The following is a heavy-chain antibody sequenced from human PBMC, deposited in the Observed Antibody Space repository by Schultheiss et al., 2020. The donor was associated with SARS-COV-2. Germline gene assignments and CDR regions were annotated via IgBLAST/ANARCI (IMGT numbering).Heavy chain of an antibody. CDR2: INSDGSST. CDR3: VRGYGDYSDY. Sequence: GGSLRLSCAASGFTFSSYWMHWVRQAPGKGLVWVSRINSDGSSTYYADSVKGRFTISRDNSKNTLYLQMSSLRAEDTAVYYCVRGYGDYSDYWGQGTLVTVSS. CDR1: GFTFSSYW. D-gene: IGHD4-17*01. V-gene: IGHV3-74*01. J-gene: IGHJ4*02.